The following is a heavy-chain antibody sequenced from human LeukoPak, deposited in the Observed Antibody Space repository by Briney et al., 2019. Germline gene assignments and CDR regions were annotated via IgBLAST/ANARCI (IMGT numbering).Heavy chain of an antibody. Sequence: PGRSLRLSCAASGFTFSSYGMHRVRQAPGKGLEWVAVISYDGSNKYYADSVKGRFTISRDNSKNTLYLQMNSLRAEDTAVYYCAKGVIGVVPAALYYYGMDVWGQGTTVSVSS. V-gene: IGHV3-30*18. CDR2: ISYDGSNK. D-gene: IGHD2-2*01. CDR3: AKGVIGVVPAALYYYGMDV. CDR1: GFTFSSYG. J-gene: IGHJ6*02.